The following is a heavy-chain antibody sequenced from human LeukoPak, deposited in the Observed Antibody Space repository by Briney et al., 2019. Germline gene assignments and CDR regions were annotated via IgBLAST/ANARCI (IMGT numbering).Heavy chain of an antibody. CDR3: ASSGDGGYYYMDV. CDR2: IYYSGST. Sequence: PSETLSLTCTVSGGSIRSSSYYWGWIRQPPGKGLEWIGSIYYSGSTYYNPSLKSRVTISVDTAKNQFSLKLSSVTAADTAVYYCASSGDGGYYYMDVWGKGTTVTISS. J-gene: IGHJ6*03. CDR1: GGSIRSSSYY. D-gene: IGHD3-10*01. V-gene: IGHV4-39*01.